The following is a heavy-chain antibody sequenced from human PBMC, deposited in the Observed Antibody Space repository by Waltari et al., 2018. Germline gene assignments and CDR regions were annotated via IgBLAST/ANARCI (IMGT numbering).Heavy chain of an antibody. V-gene: IGHV3-21*01. CDR1: GFTFSSYS. J-gene: IGHJ6*03. CDR2: ISSSSSYI. D-gene: IGHD2-15*01. CDR3: ARDRSAWHYYYYMDV. Sequence: EVQLVESGGGLVKPGGSLRLSCAASGFTFSSYSMNWVRQAPGKGLEWVSSISSSSSYIYYADSVKGRFTISRDNAKNSLYLQMNSLRAEDTAVYYCARDRSAWHYYYYMDVWGKGTTVTISS.